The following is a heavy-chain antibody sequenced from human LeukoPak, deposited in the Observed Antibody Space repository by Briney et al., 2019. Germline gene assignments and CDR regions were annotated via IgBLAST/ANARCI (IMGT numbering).Heavy chain of an antibody. CDR2: INHSGST. J-gene: IGHJ4*02. V-gene: IGHV4-34*01. CDR3: ARVRQWLVRGQYFDY. CDR1: GGSFSGYY. Sequence: SETLSLTCAVYGGSFSGYYWSWIRQPPGKGLEWIGEINHSGSTNYNPSLKSRVTISVDTSKNQFSLKLSSVTAADTAVYYCARVRQWLVRGQYFDYWGQGTLVTVSS. D-gene: IGHD6-19*01.